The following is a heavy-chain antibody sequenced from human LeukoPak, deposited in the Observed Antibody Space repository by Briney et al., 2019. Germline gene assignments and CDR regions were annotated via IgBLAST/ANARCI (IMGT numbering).Heavy chain of an antibody. CDR3: ARQESCTNGVCYVGWFDP. D-gene: IGHD2-8*01. CDR2: IYHSGNI. CDR1: GGSISNSNDY. Sequence: PSETLSLTCTVSGGSISNSNDYWAWIRQPPAKGLEWIGSIYHSGNIFQNQSLASRVTISVDTSKNQFSLNLNSVTAADTAVYYCARQESCTNGVCYVGWFDPWGQGTLVTVSS. V-gene: IGHV4-39*01. J-gene: IGHJ5*02.